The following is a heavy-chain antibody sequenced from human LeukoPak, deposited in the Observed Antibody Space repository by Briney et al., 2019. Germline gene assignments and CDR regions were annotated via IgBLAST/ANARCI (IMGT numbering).Heavy chain of an antibody. CDR2: INPNTGGT. J-gene: IGHJ5*02. CDR1: GYTFTDYY. D-gene: IGHD6-6*01. CDR3: ARSIRRRFDP. Sequence: ASVKVSSKASGYTFTDYYMHWVRQAPGQGLEWMGWINPNTGGTNYAQKFQGRVTMTRDTSISTAYMELSSLRSEDTAVYYCARSIRRRFDPWGQGTLVTVSS. V-gene: IGHV1-2*02.